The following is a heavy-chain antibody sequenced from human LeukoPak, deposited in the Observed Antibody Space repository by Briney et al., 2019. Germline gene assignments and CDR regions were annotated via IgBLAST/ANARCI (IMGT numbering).Heavy chain of an antibody. CDR1: GFTFSSYS. D-gene: IGHD1-7*01. V-gene: IGHV3-48*04. CDR3: ARMNYVSSGWGAPFDY. CDR2: ISSSSSTI. J-gene: IGHJ4*02. Sequence: PGGSLRLSCAASGFTFSSYSMNWVRQAPGKGLEWVSYISSSSSTIYYADSVKGRFTISRDNAKNSLYLQMNSLRAEDTAVYCCARMNYVSSGWGAPFDYWGQGTLVTVSS.